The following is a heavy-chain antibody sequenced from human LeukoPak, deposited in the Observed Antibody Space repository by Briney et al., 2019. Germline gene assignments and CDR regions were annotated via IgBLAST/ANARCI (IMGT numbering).Heavy chain of an antibody. V-gene: IGHV1-58*02. CDR3: EAGYYDSSGYSGPGGY. CDR2: IVVGSGNT. Sequence: GASVKVSCKASGFTFTSSAMQWVRQARGQRLEWIGWIVVGSGNTNYAQKFQERVTITRDMSTSTAYMELSSLRSEDTAVYYCEAGYYDSSGYSGPGGYWGQGTLVTVSS. J-gene: IGHJ4*02. CDR1: GFTFTSSA. D-gene: IGHD3-22*01.